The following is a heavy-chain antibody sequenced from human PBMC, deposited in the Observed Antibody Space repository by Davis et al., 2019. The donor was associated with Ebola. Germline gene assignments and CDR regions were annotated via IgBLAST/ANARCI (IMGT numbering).Heavy chain of an antibody. V-gene: IGHV3-7*03. CDR2: INRDGTDK. J-gene: IGHJ4*02. D-gene: IGHD1-1*01. Sequence: GGSLRLSCAASGFILSNYWMSWVRQIPGKGLEWVANINRDGTDKYYVDSVRGRFTISRDNAENSLYLQMSSLRAEDTAVYYCARDDGIRTTDYWGQGTLVSVSS. CDR3: ARDDGIRTTDY. CDR1: GFILSNYW.